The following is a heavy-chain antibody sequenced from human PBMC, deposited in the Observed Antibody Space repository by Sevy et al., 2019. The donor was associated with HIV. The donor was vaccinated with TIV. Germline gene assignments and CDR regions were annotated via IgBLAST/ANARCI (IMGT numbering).Heavy chain of an antibody. Sequence: GGSLRLSCAASGFTFSAYYMTWIRQAPGKGLEWVSYISGAGTYTNYVESVEGRFTISRDNSKNSLYLQMTSLRAEDTAVYFCARSRSNYGDYYFDYWGQGILVTVSS. V-gene: IGHV3-11*06. D-gene: IGHD4-17*01. J-gene: IGHJ4*02. CDR1: GFTFSAYY. CDR2: ISGAGTYT. CDR3: ARSRSNYGDYYFDY.